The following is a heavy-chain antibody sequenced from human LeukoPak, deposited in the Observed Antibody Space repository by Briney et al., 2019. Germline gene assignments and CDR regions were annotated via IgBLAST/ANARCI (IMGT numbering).Heavy chain of an antibody. Sequence: PGGSLRLSCAASGFTFSSYWMHWVRQAPGKGLVWVSRINSDGSSTSYADSVKGRFTISRDNAKNTLYLQMNSLRAEDTAVYYCARATYYYDSSGYYWVGAFDIWGQGTMVTVSS. J-gene: IGHJ3*02. CDR2: INSDGSST. D-gene: IGHD3-22*01. CDR3: ARATYYYDSSGYYWVGAFDI. V-gene: IGHV3-74*01. CDR1: GFTFSSYW.